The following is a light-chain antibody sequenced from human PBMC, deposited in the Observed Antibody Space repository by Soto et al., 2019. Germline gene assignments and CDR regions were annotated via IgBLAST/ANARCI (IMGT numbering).Light chain of an antibody. J-gene: IGKJ2*01. CDR1: QSVDSKY. V-gene: IGKV3-20*01. CDR2: AAS. Sequence: EIVLTQSPGTLSLSPGERATLSCRASQSVDSKYLAWYQQKPGQAPRILIFAASSRATGIPDRFSGSGSGTDFTLTISSLQPEDFATYYCQQSYSTPRTFGQGTKVDIK. CDR3: QQSYSTPRT.